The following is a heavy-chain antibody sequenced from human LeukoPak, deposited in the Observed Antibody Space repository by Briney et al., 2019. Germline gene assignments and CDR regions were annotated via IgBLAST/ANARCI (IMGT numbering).Heavy chain of an antibody. CDR2: ISGSGDGT. J-gene: IGHJ4*02. Sequence: GGSLRLSCAASGFTFGSYSMNWVRQAPGKGLEWVSAISGSGDGTYSADSVKGRFTISRDNSKNTLYLQMNSLRAEDTAVYYCAKPFYSGYDSHFDYWGQGTLVTVSS. CDR1: GFTFGSYS. CDR3: AKPFYSGYDSHFDY. D-gene: IGHD5-12*01. V-gene: IGHV3-23*01.